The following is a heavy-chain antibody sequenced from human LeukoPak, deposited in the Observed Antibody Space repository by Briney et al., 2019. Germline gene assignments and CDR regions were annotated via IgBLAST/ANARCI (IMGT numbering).Heavy chain of an antibody. CDR3: ARADYYSPMDV. J-gene: IGHJ6*02. CDR2: TYYMSKWYN. Sequence: SQTLSLTCAISGDSVSSNSATWDWLRQSPSRGLEWLGRTYYMSKWYNDYAVSAKSRITINPDTSKNQFSLQLNSVTPEDTAVYYCARADYYSPMDVWGQGTTVTVSS. CDR1: GDSVSSNSAT. V-gene: IGHV6-1*01.